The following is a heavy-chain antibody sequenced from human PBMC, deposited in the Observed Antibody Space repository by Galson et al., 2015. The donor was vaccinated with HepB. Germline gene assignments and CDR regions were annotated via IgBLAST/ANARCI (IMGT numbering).Heavy chain of an antibody. J-gene: IGHJ6*02. Sequence: SLRLSCAASGFTFSNAWMSWVRQAPGKGLEWVGRIKSKTDGGTTDYAAPVKGRFTISRDDSKNTLYLQMNSLKTEDTAVYYCTTIPYRYYYGMDVWGQGTTVTVSS. CDR2: IKSKTDGGTT. D-gene: IGHD2-2*02. V-gene: IGHV3-15*01. CDR1: GFTFSNAW. CDR3: TTIPYRYYYGMDV.